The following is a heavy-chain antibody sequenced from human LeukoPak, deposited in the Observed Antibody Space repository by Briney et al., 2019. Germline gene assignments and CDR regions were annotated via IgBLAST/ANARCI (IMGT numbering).Heavy chain of an antibody. CDR2: IYTSGST. Sequence: SETLSLTCTVSGGSISSGSYYWSWIRQPAGKGLEWIGRIYTSGSTNYNPSLKSRVTISIDTSKNQFSLKLNSVTAADTAVYYCARVSAGGAWDYWGQGTLVTVSS. V-gene: IGHV4-61*02. CDR3: ARVSAGGAWDY. CDR1: GGSISSGSYY. D-gene: IGHD3-10*01. J-gene: IGHJ4*02.